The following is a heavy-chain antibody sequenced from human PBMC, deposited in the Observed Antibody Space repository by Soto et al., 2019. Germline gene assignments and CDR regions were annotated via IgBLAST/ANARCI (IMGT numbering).Heavy chain of an antibody. CDR3: ARLGSSGWYQGSYFDY. CDR2: IQYGGTT. D-gene: IGHD6-19*01. Sequence: QPQLQESGPGLVKASETLSLTCTVSGGSITRNNHFWGWIRQSPGKGLEWIGSIQYGGTTNYNPSLKSRVIMSAETSKNQFSLMMNSVTAADTAVYYCARLGSSGWYQGSYFDYWGQGTLVTVSS. V-gene: IGHV4-39*01. CDR1: GGSITRNNHF. J-gene: IGHJ4*02.